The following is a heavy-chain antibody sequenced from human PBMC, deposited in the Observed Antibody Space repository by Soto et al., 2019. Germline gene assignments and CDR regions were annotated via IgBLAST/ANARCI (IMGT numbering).Heavy chain of an antibody. Sequence: GASVKVSCKVSGYTLTELSMHWVRQAPRKGLEWMGGFDPEDGETIYAQKFQGRVTMTEDTSTDTAYMELSSLRSEDTAVYYCATDLLPTAAGPKAAFDVWGQGTMVTVSS. CDR3: ATDLLPTAAGPKAAFDV. CDR2: FDPEDGET. D-gene: IGHD6-13*01. CDR1: GYTLTELS. J-gene: IGHJ3*01. V-gene: IGHV1-24*01.